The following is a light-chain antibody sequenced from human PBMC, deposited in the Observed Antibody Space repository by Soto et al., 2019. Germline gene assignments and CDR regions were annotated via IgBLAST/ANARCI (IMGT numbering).Light chain of an antibody. CDR3: QQYNNWPPA. V-gene: IGKV3-15*01. Sequence: EIVMTQSPATLSVSPGERATLSCRASQSVSSNLAWYQQKPGQAPRLIISGASTRATGIPARFSGSGSGTEFTLTISSLQSEDFAVYYCQQYNNWPPAFGQGTKVEIK. CDR1: QSVSSN. CDR2: GAS. J-gene: IGKJ1*01.